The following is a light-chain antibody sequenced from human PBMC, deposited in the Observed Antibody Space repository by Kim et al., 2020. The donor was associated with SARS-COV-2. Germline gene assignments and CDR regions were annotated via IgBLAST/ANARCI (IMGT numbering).Light chain of an antibody. CDR1: SGHTNYA. CDR2: VNSDGSH. CDR3: QTWGTGTLV. V-gene: IGLV4-69*01. Sequence: APVKVTCTLSSGHTNYAIAWHQQQPGKGPRFLMKVNSDGSHIKGDGIPDRFSGSTSGAERYLIISSLQSEDEADYYCQTWGTGTLVFGGGTKVTVL. J-gene: IGLJ2*01.